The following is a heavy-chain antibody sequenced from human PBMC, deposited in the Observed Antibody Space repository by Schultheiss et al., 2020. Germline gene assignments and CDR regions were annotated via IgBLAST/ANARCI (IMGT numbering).Heavy chain of an antibody. CDR1: GFTFSSYG. Sequence: GGSLRLSCAASGFTFSSYGMHWVRQAPGKGLEWVAVIWYDGSNKYYADSVKGRFTISRDNSKNTLYLQMNSLRAEDTAVYYCARDSRYSSSHGVAYWGQGTLVTVSS. V-gene: IGHV3-33*01. CDR3: ARDSRYSSSHGVAY. J-gene: IGHJ4*02. CDR2: IWYDGSNK. D-gene: IGHD6-13*01.